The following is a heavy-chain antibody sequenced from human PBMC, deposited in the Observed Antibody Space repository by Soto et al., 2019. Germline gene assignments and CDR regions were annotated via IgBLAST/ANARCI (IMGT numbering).Heavy chain of an antibody. CDR1: GFTFSSYS. V-gene: IGHV3-21*04. D-gene: IGHD3-22*01. Sequence: PGGSLRLSCAASGFTFSSYSMNWVRQAPGKGLEWVSSISSSSSYIYYADSVKGRFTISRDNSKNTLYLQMNSLRAEDTTVYYCAKDTDYYDSSGYWFFRYYFDYWGQGTLVTVSS. CDR2: ISSSSSYI. J-gene: IGHJ4*02. CDR3: AKDTDYYDSSGYWFFRYYFDY.